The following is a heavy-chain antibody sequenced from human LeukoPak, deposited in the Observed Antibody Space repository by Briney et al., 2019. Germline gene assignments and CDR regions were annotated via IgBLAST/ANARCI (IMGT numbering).Heavy chain of an antibody. J-gene: IGHJ4*02. CDR1: GFTFSSYG. CDR2: ISYDGSNK. CDR3: ARTSREYQLLYYFDY. V-gene: IGHV3-30*19. Sequence: GGSLRLSCAPSGFTFSSYGRPWVRQAPGKGLRGGAVISYDGSNKYYADSVKGRFTISRDNSKNTLYLQMNSLRAEDTAVYYCARTSREYQLLYYFDYWGQGTLVTVSS. D-gene: IGHD2-2*01.